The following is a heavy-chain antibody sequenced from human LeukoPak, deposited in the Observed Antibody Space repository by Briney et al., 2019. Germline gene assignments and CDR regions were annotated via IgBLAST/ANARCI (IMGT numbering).Heavy chain of an antibody. V-gene: IGHV3-33*01. CDR1: GFTFSSYG. CDR3: ARAPLRVDYFDY. CDR2: IWYDGSNK. Sequence: PGRSLRLSCAASGFTFSSYGMHWVRQAPGKGLEWVAVIWYDGSNKYYADSVKGRFTISRDNSKNMLYLQMNSLRAEDTAVYYCARAPLRVDYFDYWGQGTLVTVSS. D-gene: IGHD3-3*01. J-gene: IGHJ4*02.